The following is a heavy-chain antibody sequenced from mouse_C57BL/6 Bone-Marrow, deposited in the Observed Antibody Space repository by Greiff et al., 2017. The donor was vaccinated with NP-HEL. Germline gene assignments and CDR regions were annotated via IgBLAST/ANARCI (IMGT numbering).Heavy chain of an antibody. J-gene: IGHJ4*01. CDR2: FYPGSGSI. V-gene: IGHV1-62-2*01. Sequence: QVTLKVSGAELVKPGASVKLSCKASGYTFTEYTIHWVKQRSGQGLEWIGWFYPGSGSIKYNEKFKDKATLTADKSSSTVYMELSRLTSEDSAVYFCARPGQLSPYYYAMDYWGQGTSVTVSS. CDR1: GYTFTEYT. D-gene: IGHD3-2*02. CDR3: ARPGQLSPYYYAMDY.